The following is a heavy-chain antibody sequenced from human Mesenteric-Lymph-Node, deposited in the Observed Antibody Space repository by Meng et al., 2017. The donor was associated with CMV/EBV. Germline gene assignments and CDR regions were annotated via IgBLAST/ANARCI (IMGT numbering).Heavy chain of an antibody. CDR1: GFTFSSYW. CDR2: INSDGSST. CDR3: ARVPGAARLYYYGMDV. D-gene: IGHD6-6*01. J-gene: IGHJ6*02. V-gene: IGHV3-74*01. Sequence: GESLKISCAASGFTFSSYWMHWVRQAPGKGLAWVSRINSDGSSTSYADSVKGRFTISRDNAKNTLYLQMNSLRAEDTAVYYCARVPGAARLYYYGMDVWGQGTTVTVSS.